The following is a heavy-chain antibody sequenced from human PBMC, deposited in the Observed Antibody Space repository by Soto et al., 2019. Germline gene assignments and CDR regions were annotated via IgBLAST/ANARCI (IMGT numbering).Heavy chain of an antibody. J-gene: IGHJ4*02. CDR1: GCSISSSSYY. V-gene: IGHV4-39*01. CDR3: ARQERRKVGAKNFDS. CDR2: IYYSGST. D-gene: IGHD1-26*01. Sequence: PXETLSLTCTVSGCSISSSSYYWGWIRQPPGKGLVWIGSIYYSGSTYYNPSLKSRVTISVDTSKNQFSLKLSSVTAEDTAVYYCARQERRKVGAKNFDSWGQGTLVTVSS.